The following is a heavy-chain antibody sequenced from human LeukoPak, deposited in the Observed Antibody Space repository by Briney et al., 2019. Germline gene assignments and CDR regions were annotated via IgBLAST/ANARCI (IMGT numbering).Heavy chain of an antibody. V-gene: IGHV3-21*01. J-gene: IGHJ4*02. CDR2: ISSSSSYI. Sequence: EGSLRLSCAASGFTFSSYSMNWVRQAPGKGLEWVSSISSSSSYIYYADSVKGRFTISRDNAKNSLYLQMNSLRAEDTAVYYCARSICGGDCYYTIDYWGQGTLVTVSS. D-gene: IGHD2-21*02. CDR1: GFTFSSYS. CDR3: ARSICGGDCYYTIDY.